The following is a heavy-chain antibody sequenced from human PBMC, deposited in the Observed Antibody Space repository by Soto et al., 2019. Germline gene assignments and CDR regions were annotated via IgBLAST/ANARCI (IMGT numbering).Heavy chain of an antibody. CDR3: ARHISNSRYYYYAMDV. D-gene: IGHD4-4*01. CDR2: IYPGDSDT. CDR1: GYTFTDYW. Sequence: GESLKISCKGSGYTFTDYWIGWVRQLPGKGLEWMGIIYPGDSDTRYSPSFQGHVTITVDKSTNTAYLQWNTLRASDTAMYYCARHISNSRYYYYAMDVWGQGTTVTVSS. J-gene: IGHJ6*02. V-gene: IGHV5-51*01.